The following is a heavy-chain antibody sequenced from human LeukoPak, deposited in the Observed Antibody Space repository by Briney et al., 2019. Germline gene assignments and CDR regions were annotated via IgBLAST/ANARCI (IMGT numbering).Heavy chain of an antibody. J-gene: IGHJ4*02. CDR2: IHPRSGDT. D-gene: IGHD3-10*01. CDR3: ARDGEYGTGSYYRASFDY. Sequence: ASVKVSFKASGYSFTAFYIHWVRQAPGQGLEWMGWIHPRSGDTRYAQKCQGRVTMARYTSISTVYIDLSSLGSDDTAVYYCARDGEYGTGSYYRASFDYWGQGILVTVSS. V-gene: IGHV1-2*02. CDR1: GYSFTAFY.